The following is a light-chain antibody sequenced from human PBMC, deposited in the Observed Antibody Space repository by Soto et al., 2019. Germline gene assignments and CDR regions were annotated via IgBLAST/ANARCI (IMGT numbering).Light chain of an antibody. J-gene: IGKJ5*01. V-gene: IGKV3-20*01. CDR3: QQYVNSPIT. Sequence: EIVLTQSPGTLSLSPGERATLSCRASQSVSSSYLAWYQQKPGQAPRLLIYGASSRATGIPDRFSGSGSGTEFTLTISRLEPEDFAVYFCQQYVNSPITFGQGTRLEIK. CDR1: QSVSSSY. CDR2: GAS.